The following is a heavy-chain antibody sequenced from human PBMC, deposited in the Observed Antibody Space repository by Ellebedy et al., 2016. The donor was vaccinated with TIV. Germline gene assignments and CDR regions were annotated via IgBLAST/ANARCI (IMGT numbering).Heavy chain of an antibody. CDR3: ARASYDSSGTVNDY. V-gene: IGHV1-8*02. J-gene: IGHJ4*02. D-gene: IGHD3-22*01. Sequence: AASVKVSCKASGYTFTSYYMHWVRQAPGQGLEWMGWMNPNSGNTGYAQKFRGRVTMTRNTSISTAYMELNSLTSEDTAVYYCARASYDSSGTVNDYWGQGTLVTVSS. CDR1: GYTFTSYY. CDR2: MNPNSGNT.